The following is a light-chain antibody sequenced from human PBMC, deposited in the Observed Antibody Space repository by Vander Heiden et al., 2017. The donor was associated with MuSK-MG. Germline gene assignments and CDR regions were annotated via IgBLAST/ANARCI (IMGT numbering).Light chain of an antibody. CDR2: DND. CDR3: AAWDDTRSGYVA. J-gene: IGLJ2*01. CDR1: GSNIGNNY. V-gene: IGLV1-47*01. Sequence: QSVLTQPPSASGTPGQRVTISCSGSGSNIGNNYVSWYQQFPGTAPNLLIYDNDKRPSGAPDRFSGSKTGTSASLAISGLRSEEEADYYCAAWDDTRSGYVAFGGGTKLTVL.